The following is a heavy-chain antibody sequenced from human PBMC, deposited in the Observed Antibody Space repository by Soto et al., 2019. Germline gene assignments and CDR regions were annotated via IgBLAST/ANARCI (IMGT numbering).Heavy chain of an antibody. CDR2: IYPGDSDT. Sequence: GESLKISCEASAYSFTIYWIGWVRQMPGKGLEWMGIIYPGDSDTRYSPSFRGQVTISVDKSISTAYLQWSSLKASDTAMYYCARLSGSYRSSTDYWGQGTLVTVSS. CDR1: AYSFTIYW. V-gene: IGHV5-51*01. D-gene: IGHD3-10*01. J-gene: IGHJ4*02. CDR3: ARLSGSYRSSTDY.